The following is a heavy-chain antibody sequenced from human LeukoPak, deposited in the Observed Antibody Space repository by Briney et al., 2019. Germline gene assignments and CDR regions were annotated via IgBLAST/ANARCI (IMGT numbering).Heavy chain of an antibody. CDR1: GGSISSYY. CDR2: IYYSGST. V-gene: IGHV4-59*12. CDR3: ARDSAAGVIGY. D-gene: IGHD3-10*01. Sequence: PSETLSLTCTVSGGSISSYYWSWIRQPPGKGLEWIGYIYYSGSTNYNPSLKSRVTISVDTSKNQFSLKLSSVTAADTAVYYCARDSAAGVIGYWGQGTLVTVSS. J-gene: IGHJ4*02.